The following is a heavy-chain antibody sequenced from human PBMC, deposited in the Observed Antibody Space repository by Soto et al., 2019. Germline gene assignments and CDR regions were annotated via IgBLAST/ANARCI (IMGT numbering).Heavy chain of an antibody. Sequence: EVQLVESGGGLVQPGGSLRLSCAASGFTFSSYWMSWVRQAPGKGLEWVANIKQDGSEKYYVDSVKGRFIISRDNAKNSLYLQMNSLRAEDTAVYYCARRGYCSGGSCYLDYWGQGTLVTVSS. CDR2: IKQDGSEK. J-gene: IGHJ4*02. D-gene: IGHD2-15*01. CDR3: ARRGYCSGGSCYLDY. CDR1: GFTFSSYW. V-gene: IGHV3-7*01.